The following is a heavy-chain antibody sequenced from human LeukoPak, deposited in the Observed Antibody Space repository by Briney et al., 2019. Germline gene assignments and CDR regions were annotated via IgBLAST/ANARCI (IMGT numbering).Heavy chain of an antibody. CDR1: GFTFSSYW. J-gene: IGHJ6*03. D-gene: IGHD5-18*01. Sequence: GGSLRLSCAASGFTFSSYWMSWVRQAPGKGLEWVANIKQDGSEKYYADSVKGRFTISRDNAKNSLYLQMNSLRAEDTAVYYCARSAVVGALIDVDTAMAMDYYYYYYYMDVWGKGTTVTVSS. CDR3: ARSAVVGALIDVDTAMAMDYYYYYYYMDV. V-gene: IGHV3-7*01. CDR2: IKQDGSEK.